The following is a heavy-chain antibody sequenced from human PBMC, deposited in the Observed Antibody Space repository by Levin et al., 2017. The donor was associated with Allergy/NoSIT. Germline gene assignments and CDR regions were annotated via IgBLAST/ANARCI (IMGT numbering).Heavy chain of an antibody. CDR2: IYSGGST. Sequence: SCAASGFTVSSNDMTWVRQAPGKGLEWVSVIYSGGSTYYADSVKGRFTISRDNSKNTLYLQMNSLRAEDTAVYYCASLRYRSVDYWGQGTLVTVSS. CDR3: ASLRYRSVDY. CDR1: GFTVSSND. V-gene: IGHV3-53*01. D-gene: IGHD1-1*01. J-gene: IGHJ4*02.